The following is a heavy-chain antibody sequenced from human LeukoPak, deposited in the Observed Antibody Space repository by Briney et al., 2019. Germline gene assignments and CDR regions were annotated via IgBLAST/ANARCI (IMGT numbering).Heavy chain of an antibody. CDR1: GGSISSYY. CDR3: ARDRGYYYDSSGYYRARYYGMDV. D-gene: IGHD3-22*01. CDR2: SYYSGST. Sequence: SETLSLTCTVSGGSISSYYWSWLRQPPGKGLEWIGYSYYSGSTNYNPSLKSRVTISVDTSKNQFSLKLSSVTAADTAVYYCARDRGYYYDSSGYYRARYYGMDVWGQGTTVTVSS. J-gene: IGHJ6*02. V-gene: IGHV4-59*01.